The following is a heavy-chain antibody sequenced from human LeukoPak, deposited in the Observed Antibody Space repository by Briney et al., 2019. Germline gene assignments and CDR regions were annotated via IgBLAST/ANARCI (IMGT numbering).Heavy chain of an antibody. CDR2: ISPDGSST. Sequence: PGGSLRLSCAASGFTFSSYWMHWVRQVPGKGLVWVSRISPDGSSTSYADSVKGRFTISRDNAKNTLYLQMNSLRAEDTAVYYCANFKLGCSSTSCYTGALDYWGQGTLVTVSS. CDR3: ANFKLGCSSTSCYTGALDY. J-gene: IGHJ4*02. V-gene: IGHV3-74*01. CDR1: GFTFSSYW. D-gene: IGHD2-2*02.